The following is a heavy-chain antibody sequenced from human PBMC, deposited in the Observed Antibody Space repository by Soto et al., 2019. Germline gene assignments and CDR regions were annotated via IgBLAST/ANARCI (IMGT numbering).Heavy chain of an antibody. J-gene: IGHJ5*02. CDR2: INPSDGST. CDR1: GYMFTAYN. CDR3: ARPALAAAGTDSWFAP. D-gene: IGHD6-13*01. Sequence: QVQLVQSGAEVKKPGASVTFSCKSSGYMFTAYNVHWGRQAPGQGLEWMGTINPSDGSTSFTQKFQGRVTMTRDTSTSTVYLELSSLRSDDTAVYYCARPALAAAGTDSWFAPWGQGSLVIVSA. V-gene: IGHV1-46*01.